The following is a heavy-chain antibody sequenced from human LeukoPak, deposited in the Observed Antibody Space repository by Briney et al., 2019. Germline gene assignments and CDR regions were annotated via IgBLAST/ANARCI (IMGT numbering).Heavy chain of an antibody. J-gene: IGHJ5*02. CDR3: AKPCSSRKNWSDP. V-gene: IGHV4-59*01. CDR1: GGSIDSNS. CDR2: IYYSGTT. Sequence: SETLSLTCTVSGGSIDSNSWTWIRQPPGKGLEWIGYIYYSGTTNYNPSLKSRVTMSVDMSKNQFSLKLSSVTAADTAVYYCAKPCSSRKNWSDPLGQGTLVTVSS. D-gene: IGHD6-13*01.